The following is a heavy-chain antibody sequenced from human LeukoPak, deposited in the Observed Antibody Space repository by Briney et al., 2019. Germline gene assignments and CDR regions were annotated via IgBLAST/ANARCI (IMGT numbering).Heavy chain of an antibody. V-gene: IGHV3-21*01. CDR2: IDHDSSHI. D-gene: IGHD3-9*01. J-gene: IGHJ4*02. Sequence: PGGSLRLSCAASGFTFSTSAMNWVRQVPGKGLEWVSSIDHDSSHIYYAASVRGRFTISRDNASDSVYLQMDSLRVEDTAVYYCTRDPLRYLRVGHYDYWGQGTLVAVSS. CDR1: GFTFSTSA. CDR3: TRDPLRYLRVGHYDY.